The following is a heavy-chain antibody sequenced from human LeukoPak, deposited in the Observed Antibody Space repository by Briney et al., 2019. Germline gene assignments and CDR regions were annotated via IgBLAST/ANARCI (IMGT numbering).Heavy chain of an antibody. CDR2: IYYSGST. V-gene: IGHV4-59*01. J-gene: IGHJ4*02. CDR1: GGSISSYY. D-gene: IGHD3-22*01. CDR3: ARVTMGYYYDSSGYYTNDYYFDY. Sequence: KPSETLSLTCTVSGGSISSYYWSWIRQPPGKGLEWIGYIYYSGSTNYNPSLKSRVTISVDTSKNQFSLKLSSVTAADTAVYYCARVTMGYYYDSSGYYTNDYYFDYWGQGTLVTVSS.